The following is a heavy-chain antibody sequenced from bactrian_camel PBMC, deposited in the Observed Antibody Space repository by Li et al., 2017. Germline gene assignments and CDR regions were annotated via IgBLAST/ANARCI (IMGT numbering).Heavy chain of an antibody. CDR2: ITDRGTI. CDR1: EELYNYYC. J-gene: IGHJ4*01. Sequence: QVQLVESGGGSVEAGGSLRLSCAASEELYNYYCMAWFRQAPGKERERVAFITDRGTIDYSDFAEGRFTISRDNAKYTLDLQMNALKPEDTAMYYCAAALSPIFGLCGQYSYWGQGTQVTVS. V-gene: IGHV3S53*01. CDR3: AAALSPIFGLCGQYSY.